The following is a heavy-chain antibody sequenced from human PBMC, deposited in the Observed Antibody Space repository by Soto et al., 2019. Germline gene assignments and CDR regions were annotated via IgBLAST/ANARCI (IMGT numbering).Heavy chain of an antibody. V-gene: IGHV3-48*01. D-gene: IGHD6-19*01. Sequence: EVQLVESGGGLVQPGGSLRLSCAASGFTFSSYGMNWVRQAPGKGLEWVSYISSSSSTIYYADSVKGRFTISRDNAKNSLYLQMNSLRAEDTAVYYCARVAAVAGTPHFDYWGQGTLVTVSS. CDR3: ARVAAVAGTPHFDY. CDR2: ISSSSSTI. CDR1: GFTFSSYG. J-gene: IGHJ4*02.